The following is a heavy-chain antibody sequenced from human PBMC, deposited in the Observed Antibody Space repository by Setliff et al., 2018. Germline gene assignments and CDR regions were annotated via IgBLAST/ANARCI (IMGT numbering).Heavy chain of an antibody. D-gene: IGHD5-12*01. V-gene: IGHV4-39*01. Sequence: PLETLSLTCTAPGDSFSSSSSYYWGWIRQPPGKGLEWIGTIFNSGSTFYSPSLKSRVTMSVDTSKNQLSLEVTSVTAADTAVYYCARYQVATMLNYWGQGTLVTVSS. CDR1: GDSFSSSSSYY. J-gene: IGHJ4*02. CDR3: ARYQVATMLNY. CDR2: IFNSGST.